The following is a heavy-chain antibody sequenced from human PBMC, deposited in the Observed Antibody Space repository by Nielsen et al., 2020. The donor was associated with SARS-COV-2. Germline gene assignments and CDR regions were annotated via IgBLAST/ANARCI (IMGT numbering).Heavy chain of an antibody. J-gene: IGHJ3*02. CDR3: ARIKWYEDAFDI. V-gene: IGHV4-61*05. CDR2: IYYSGST. CDR1: GGSISSSSYY. Sequence: GSLRLSCTVSGGSISSSSYYWGWIRQPPGKGLEWIGYIYYSGSTNYNPSLKSRVTISVDTSKNQFSLKLSSVTAADTAVYYCARIKWYEDAFDIWGQGTMVTVSS. D-gene: IGHD5-12*01.